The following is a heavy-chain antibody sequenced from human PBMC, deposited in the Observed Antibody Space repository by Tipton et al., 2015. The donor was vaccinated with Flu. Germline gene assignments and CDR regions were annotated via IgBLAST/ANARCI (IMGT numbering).Heavy chain of an antibody. CDR2: VSRTGST. J-gene: IGHJ5*02. CDR1: GGSIINNY. D-gene: IGHD4-11*01. V-gene: IGHV4-59*08. CDR3: ARRDYSNYASDPKSWFDP. Sequence: TLSLTCFISGGSIINNYWTWIRQFPGKGLEWIGTVSRTGSTIYNPSLKSRVTISIDTSKNQFSLNMRSVTAADMAVYYCARRDYSNYASDPKSWFDPWGQGTLVAVSS.